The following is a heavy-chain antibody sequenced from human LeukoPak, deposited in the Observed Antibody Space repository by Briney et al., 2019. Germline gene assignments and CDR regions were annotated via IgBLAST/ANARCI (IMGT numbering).Heavy chain of an antibody. V-gene: IGHV4-38-2*01. D-gene: IGHD3-9*01. CDR1: GYSISSGYY. J-gene: IGHJ4*02. CDR3: ARLRLPDWFYDY. Sequence: SETLSLTCAVSGYSISSGYYWGWIRQPPGKGLEWIGSIYHSGSTYYNPSLKSRVTISVDASKNQFSLKLSSVTAADTAVYYCARLRLPDWFYDYWGQGTLVTVSS. CDR2: IYHSGST.